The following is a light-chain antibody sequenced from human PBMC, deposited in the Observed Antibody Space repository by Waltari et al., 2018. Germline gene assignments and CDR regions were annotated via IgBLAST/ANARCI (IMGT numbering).Light chain of an antibody. Sequence: QSALTQPPSASGSLGQSITISCTGTSDDVGGYDFVSWYQHHPGQGPKLLIFEVTTRPSGVPDRFSGSKSGNTASLTGSGLRADDEAHYYCSSHAHDSSLVFGGGTRLTVL. CDR1: SDDVGGYDF. J-gene: IGLJ2*01. V-gene: IGLV2-8*01. CDR2: EVT. CDR3: SSHAHDSSLV.